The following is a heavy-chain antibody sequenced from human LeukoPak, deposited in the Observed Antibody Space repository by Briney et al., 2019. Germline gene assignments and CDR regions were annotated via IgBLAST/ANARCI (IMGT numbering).Heavy chain of an antibody. D-gene: IGHD2-8*01. CDR3: ARGQSCTNGVCYYFDS. CDR2: IFYSGST. J-gene: IGHJ4*02. V-gene: IGHV4-59*12. Sequence: SETLSLTCTVSGGSISGYYWSWIRQPPGKGLEWIGYIFYSGSTNYNPSLKSRVTISVDTSKNQFSLKLSSVTAADTAVYYCARGQSCTNGVCYYFDSWGQGTLVTVSS. CDR1: GGSISGYY.